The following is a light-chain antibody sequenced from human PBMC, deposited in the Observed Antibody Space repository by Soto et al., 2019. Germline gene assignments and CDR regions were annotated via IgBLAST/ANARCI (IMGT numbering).Light chain of an antibody. CDR1: QSVSDW. CDR2: DAS. Sequence: IQMTQSPSTLSAFVGDRVTITCRASQSVSDWLAWYQQKPGKAPKLLIYDASRLESAVPSRFSASGSQTEFTLTISSLHPDDFATYYCHQYNSYTWTFGQGTKVDIK. J-gene: IGKJ1*01. CDR3: HQYNSYTWT. V-gene: IGKV1-5*01.